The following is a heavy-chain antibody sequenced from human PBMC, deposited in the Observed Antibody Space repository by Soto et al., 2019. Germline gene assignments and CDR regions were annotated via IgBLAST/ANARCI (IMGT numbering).Heavy chain of an antibody. Sequence: GASVKVSCKASGGTFSSYTISWVRQAPGQGLEWMGRIIPILGIANYAQKFQGRVTITADKSTSTAYMELSSLRSEDTVVYYCACGAYIVATPSDAFDIWGQGTMVTVS. J-gene: IGHJ3*02. CDR2: IIPILGIA. V-gene: IGHV1-69*02. CDR3: ACGAYIVATPSDAFDI. CDR1: GGTFSSYT. D-gene: IGHD5-12*01.